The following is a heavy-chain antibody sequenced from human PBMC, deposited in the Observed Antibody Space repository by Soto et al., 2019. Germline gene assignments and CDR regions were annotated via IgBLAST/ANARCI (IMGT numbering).Heavy chain of an antibody. CDR3: ARRGGSGWYFGDFDY. J-gene: IGHJ4*02. D-gene: IGHD6-19*01. Sequence: GASMKISCKGSGYSFTSYWIGWVRQMPGKGLEWMGIIYPGDSDTRYSPSFQGQVTISADKSISTAYLQWSSLKASDTAMYYCARRGGSGWYFGDFDYWGQGTLVTVSS. V-gene: IGHV5-51*01. CDR1: GYSFTSYW. CDR2: IYPGDSDT.